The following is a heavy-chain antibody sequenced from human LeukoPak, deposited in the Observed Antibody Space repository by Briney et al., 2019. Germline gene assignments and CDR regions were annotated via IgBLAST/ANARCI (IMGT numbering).Heavy chain of an antibody. J-gene: IGHJ4*02. Sequence: ASVKVSCKASGGTFSSYAISWVRQAPGQGLEWMGIINPSGGSTSYAQKFQGRVTMTRDTSTSTVYMELSSLRSEDTAVYYCAREPGTLRDYFDYWGQGTLVTVSS. CDR3: AREPGTLRDYFDY. CDR2: INPSGGST. D-gene: IGHD1-7*01. V-gene: IGHV1-46*01. CDR1: GGTFSSYA.